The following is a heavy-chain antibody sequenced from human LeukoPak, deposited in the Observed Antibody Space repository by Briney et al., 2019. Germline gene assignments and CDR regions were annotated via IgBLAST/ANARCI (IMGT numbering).Heavy chain of an antibody. CDR3: ARGGYYGSGSYYRRGPNWFDP. V-gene: IGHV1-18*04. CDR2: TSAYNGNT. J-gene: IGHJ5*02. Sequence: ASVKVSCKASGYTFTSYGISWVRQAPGQGLEWMGWTSAYNGNTNYAQKLQGRVTMTTDTSTSTAYMELRSLRSDDTAVYYCARGGYYGSGSYYRRGPNWFDPWGQGTLVTVSS. CDR1: GYTFTSYG. D-gene: IGHD3-10*01.